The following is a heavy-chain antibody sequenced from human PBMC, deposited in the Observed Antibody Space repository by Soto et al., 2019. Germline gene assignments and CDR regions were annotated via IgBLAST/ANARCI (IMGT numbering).Heavy chain of an antibody. CDR3: AINWQPPYYYYGMDV. Sequence: SETLSLTCTVSGGSISSGDYYWSWIRQPPGKGLEWIGYIYYSGSTYYNPSLKSRVTISVDTSKNQFSLKLRSLTSDDRAVYYCAINWQPPYYYYGMDVWGQGTSVTLSS. D-gene: IGHD6-13*01. CDR1: GGSISSGDYY. J-gene: IGHJ6*02. CDR2: IYYSGST. V-gene: IGHV4-30-4*02.